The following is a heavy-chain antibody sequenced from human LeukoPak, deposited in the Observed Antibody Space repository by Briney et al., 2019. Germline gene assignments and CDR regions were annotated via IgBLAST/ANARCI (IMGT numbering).Heavy chain of an antibody. J-gene: IGHJ4*02. Sequence: PGGSLRLSCAASGFTFSDYYMSWIRQAPGKGLEWVSYISSSGSTIYYADSVKGRFTIPRDNAKNSLYLQMNSLRVEDTAVYYCTGYCSSASCYHAGFWGQGTLVTVSS. CDR2: ISSSGSTI. CDR3: TGYCSSASCYHAGF. D-gene: IGHD2-2*01. CDR1: GFTFSDYY. V-gene: IGHV3-11*01.